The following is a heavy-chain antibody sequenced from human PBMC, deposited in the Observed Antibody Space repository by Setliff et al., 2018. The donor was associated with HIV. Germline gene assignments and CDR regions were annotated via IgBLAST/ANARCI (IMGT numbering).Heavy chain of an antibody. CDR2: IYYSGST. CDR1: GDSIGSSSYY. V-gene: IGHV4-39*01. CDR3: ASLDGSESPYIYYYYMDV. D-gene: IGHD3-10*01. J-gene: IGHJ6*03. Sequence: SETLSLTCTVSGDSIGSSSYYWAWIRQPPGKGLEWIGNIYYSGSTYYNPSLKTRVTISVDGSKNQFSLKLKSVTAADTAVYYCASLDGSESPYIYYYYMDVWGKGTAVTVSS.